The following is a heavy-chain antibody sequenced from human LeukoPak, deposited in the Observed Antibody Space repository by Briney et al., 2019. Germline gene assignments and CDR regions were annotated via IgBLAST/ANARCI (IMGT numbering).Heavy chain of an antibody. CDR1: GGTFSSYA. Sequence: GASVKVSCKASGGTFSSYAISWVRQAPGQGLEWMGGIIPIFGTANYAQKFQGRVTITADKSTSTAYMELSSLRSEDTAVYYCAKTRSSSSSWYGQFDYGGRGTRVTVPS. CDR3: AKTRSSSSSWYGQFDY. V-gene: IGHV1-69*06. CDR2: IIPIFGTA. D-gene: IGHD6-13*01. J-gene: IGHJ4*02.